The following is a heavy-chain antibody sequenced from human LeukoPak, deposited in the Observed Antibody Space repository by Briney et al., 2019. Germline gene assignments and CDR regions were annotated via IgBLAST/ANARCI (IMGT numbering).Heavy chain of an antibody. CDR2: IYYSGST. J-gene: IGHJ4*02. CDR3: ASWSIMITFAGVSTLGFDY. CDR1: GGSISSSSYY. V-gene: IGHV4-39*01. D-gene: IGHD3-16*01. Sequence: SETLSLTCTVSGGSISSSSYYWGWIRQPPGKGLEWIGSIYYSGSTYYNPSLKSRVTISVDTSKNQFSLKLSSVTAADTAVYYCASWSIMITFAGVSTLGFDYWGQGTLVTVSS.